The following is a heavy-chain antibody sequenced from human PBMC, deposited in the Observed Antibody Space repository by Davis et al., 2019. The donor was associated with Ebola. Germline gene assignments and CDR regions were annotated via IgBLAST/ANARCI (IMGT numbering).Heavy chain of an antibody. Sequence: ASVKVSCKASGYTFTSYGISWVRQAPGQGLEWMGWINPNSGGTNYAQKFQGWVTMTRDTSISTAYMELSRLRSDDTAVYYCARGTDYGDSYDYWGQGTLVTVSS. CDR3: ARGTDYGDSYDY. CDR2: INPNSGGT. CDR1: GYTFTSYG. V-gene: IGHV1-2*04. J-gene: IGHJ4*02. D-gene: IGHD4-17*01.